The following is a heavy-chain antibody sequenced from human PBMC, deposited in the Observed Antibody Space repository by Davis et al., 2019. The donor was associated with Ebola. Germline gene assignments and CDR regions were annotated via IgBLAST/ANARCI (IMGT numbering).Heavy chain of an antibody. Sequence: PGGSLRLSCAASGFTFSGSAMHWFRQASGKGLEWVGRIRSKANSYATAYAASVKGRFTISRDDSKNTAYLQMNSLKTEDTAVYYCTSTVDTADYWGQGTLVTVSS. CDR2: IRSKANSYAT. CDR3: TSTVDTADY. D-gene: IGHD5-18*01. J-gene: IGHJ4*02. V-gene: IGHV3-73*01. CDR1: GFTFSGSA.